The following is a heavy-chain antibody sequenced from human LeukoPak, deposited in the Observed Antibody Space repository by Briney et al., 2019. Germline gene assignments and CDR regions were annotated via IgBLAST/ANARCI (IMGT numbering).Heavy chain of an antibody. CDR1: GIIFSNYW. V-gene: IGHV3-7*01. Sequence: GGSLRLSCAASGIIFSNYWMHWVRQAPGKGLEWVANIKPDEGEKYYVDSVKGRFTVSRDNAKNSLYLQMNSLRAEDTAVYYCVRYYTRQSWYFDLWGRGTLVTVSS. CDR2: IKPDEGEK. J-gene: IGHJ2*01. CDR3: VRYYTRQSWYFDL. D-gene: IGHD3-10*01.